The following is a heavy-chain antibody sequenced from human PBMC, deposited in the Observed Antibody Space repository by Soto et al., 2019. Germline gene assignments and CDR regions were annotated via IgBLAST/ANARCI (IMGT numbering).Heavy chain of an antibody. D-gene: IGHD3-9*01. Sequence: ASVKVSCKASGYTFTSYAMHWVRQAPGQRLEWMGWINAGNGNTKYSQKFQGRVTITRDTSASTAYMELSSLRSEDTAVYYCARGILTGYSYYFDYWGQGTLVTVSS. CDR1: GYTFTSYA. CDR2: INAGNGNT. CDR3: ARGILTGYSYYFDY. V-gene: IGHV1-3*01. J-gene: IGHJ4*02.